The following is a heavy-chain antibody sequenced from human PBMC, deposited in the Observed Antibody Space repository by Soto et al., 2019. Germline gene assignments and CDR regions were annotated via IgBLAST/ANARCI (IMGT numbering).Heavy chain of an antibody. V-gene: IGHV4-31*03. CDR1: GGSISSGGYY. Sequence: PSETLSLTCTVSGGSISSGGYYWSWIRQHPGKGLEWIGYIYYSGSTYYNPSLKSRVTISVDTSKNQFSLKLSSVTAADTAVYYCARVLFDSSGPVDAXDIWGQGTMVTVSS. CDR2: IYYSGST. CDR3: ARVLFDSSGPVDAXDI. D-gene: IGHD3-22*01. J-gene: IGHJ3*02.